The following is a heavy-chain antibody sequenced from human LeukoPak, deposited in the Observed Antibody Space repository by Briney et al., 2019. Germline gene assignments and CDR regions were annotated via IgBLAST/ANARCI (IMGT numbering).Heavy chain of an antibody. CDR2: ISGGGDNT. CDR3: AKFEGALLGNYYMDV. CDR1: GFPFSDFA. Sequence: GSLRLSCAVSGFPFSDFAMSWVRQAPGKGLEWVSTISGGGDNTYFADSVKGRYTISRDNSKNTLFLQMVSLRAEDTAVYYCAKFEGALLGNYYMDVWGKGTTVTVSS. V-gene: IGHV3-23*01. J-gene: IGHJ6*03.